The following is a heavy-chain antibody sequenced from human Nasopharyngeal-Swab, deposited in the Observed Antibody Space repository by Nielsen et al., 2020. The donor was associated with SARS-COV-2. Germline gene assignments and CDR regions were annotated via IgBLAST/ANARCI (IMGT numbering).Heavy chain of an antibody. CDR2: IYPGDSDT. CDR1: GYSFTSYW. CDR3: ARSSSSDPYYYYGMDV. D-gene: IGHD6-6*01. Sequence: GESLKISCKGSGYSFTSYWIGWVRQMPGKGLEWMGIIYPGDSDTRYSPSFQGQVTISADKSISTAYLQWSSLKASDTAMYYCARSSSSDPYYYYGMDVWGQGTTVTVSS. V-gene: IGHV5-51*01. J-gene: IGHJ6*02.